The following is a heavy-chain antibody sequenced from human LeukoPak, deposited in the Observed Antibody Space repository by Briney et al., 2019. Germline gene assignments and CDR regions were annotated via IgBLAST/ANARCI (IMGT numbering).Heavy chain of an antibody. CDR3: ARAGLAARDQGAYFDY. Sequence: SVTVSCKASGGTFSSYAISWVRQAPGRGLEWMGGIIPIFGTANYAQKFQGRVTITTDESTSTAYMELSSLRSEDTAVYYCARAGLAARDQGAYFDYWGQGTLVTVSS. V-gene: IGHV1-69*05. CDR2: IIPIFGTA. CDR1: GGTFSSYA. J-gene: IGHJ4*02. D-gene: IGHD6-13*01.